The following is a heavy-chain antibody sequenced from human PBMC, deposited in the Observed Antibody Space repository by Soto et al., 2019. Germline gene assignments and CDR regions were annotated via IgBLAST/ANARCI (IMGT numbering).Heavy chain of an antibody. CDR1: GGSFSGYY. D-gene: IGHD6-13*01. J-gene: IGHJ6*02. V-gene: IGHV4-34*01. CDR3: ARGVVQQLYYYYGMDV. Sequence: SDTLSLTCAVYGGSFSGYYWSWIRQPPGKGLEWIGEINHSGSTNYNPSLKSRVTISVDTSKNQFSLKLSSVTAADTAVYYCARGVVQQLYYYYGMDVWGQGTTVTVSS. CDR2: INHSGST.